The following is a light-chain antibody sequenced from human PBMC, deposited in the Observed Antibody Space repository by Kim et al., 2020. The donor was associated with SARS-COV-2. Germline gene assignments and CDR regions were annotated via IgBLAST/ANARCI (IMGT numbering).Light chain of an antibody. V-gene: IGKV1-33*01. CDR2: DAS. CDR3: QQYDIFPYT. J-gene: IGKJ2*01. CDR1: QDISNY. Sequence: DIQMTQSPSSLSASVGDRVTITCQASQDISNYLNWYQQKRGKAPKLLIYDASNLKTGVPSRFSGSGSGTDFTFTISSLQPEDIATYYCQQYDIFPYTFGQGTKLEIK.